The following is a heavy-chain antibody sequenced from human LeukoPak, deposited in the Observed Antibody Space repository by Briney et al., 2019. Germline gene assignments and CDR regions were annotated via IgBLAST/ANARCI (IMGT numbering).Heavy chain of an antibody. V-gene: IGHV3-48*03. Sequence: GGSLRLSCAASGFTFRNYEMNWVRQAPAKGLEWVADISSSGSTIDYADSVKGRFTISRDNAKNSMYLQMSSLRAEDTAVYYCARSETIPVAGGRYSGTYTTPWDAFDIWGLGTMVTVSS. CDR1: GFTFRNYE. D-gene: IGHD6-19*01. CDR2: ISSSGSTI. J-gene: IGHJ3*02. CDR3: ARSETIPVAGGRYSGTYTTPWDAFDI.